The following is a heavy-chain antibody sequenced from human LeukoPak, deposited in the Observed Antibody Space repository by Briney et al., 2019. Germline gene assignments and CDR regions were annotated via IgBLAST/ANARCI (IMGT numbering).Heavy chain of an antibody. CDR3: ARDSTGTTEYGMDV. V-gene: IGHV7-4-1*02. J-gene: IGHJ6*02. D-gene: IGHD1-1*01. CDR1: GYTFTSYA. CDR2: INTNTGNP. Sequence: GASVKVSCKASGYTFTSYAMNWVRQAPGQGLEWMGWINTNTGNPTYAQGFTGRFVFSLDTSVSTAFLQISSLKAEDTAVYYCARDSTGTTEYGMDVWGQGTTVTVSS.